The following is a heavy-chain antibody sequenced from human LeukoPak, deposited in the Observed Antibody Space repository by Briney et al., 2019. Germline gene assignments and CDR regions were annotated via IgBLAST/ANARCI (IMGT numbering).Heavy chain of an antibody. CDR1: GFTFSSYA. V-gene: IGHV3-23*01. CDR3: ARVEGGGYSYGSDY. CDR2: ISGSGGST. Sequence: GGSLRLSCAASGFTFSSYAMSWVRQAPGKGLEWVSAISGSGGSTYYADSVKGRFTISRDNAKNSLYLQMNSLRAEDTAVYYCARVEGGGYSYGSDYWGQGTLVTVSS. J-gene: IGHJ4*02. D-gene: IGHD5-18*01.